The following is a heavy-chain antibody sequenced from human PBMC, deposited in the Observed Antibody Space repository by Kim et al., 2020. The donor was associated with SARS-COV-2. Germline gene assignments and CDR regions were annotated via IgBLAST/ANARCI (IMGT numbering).Heavy chain of an antibody. CDR1: GFTFSNYN. D-gene: IGHD3-3*01. J-gene: IGHJ6*02. Sequence: GGSLRLSCAASGFTFSNYNMNWVRQAPGKGLEWVSSISSSSYIYYADSVKGRFTISRDNAKKSLYLQMNSLRAEDTAVYYCAREPNYDFWSGHLLGVWGQGTTVTVSS. CDR2: ISSSSYI. V-gene: IGHV3-21*01. CDR3: AREPNYDFWSGHLLGV.